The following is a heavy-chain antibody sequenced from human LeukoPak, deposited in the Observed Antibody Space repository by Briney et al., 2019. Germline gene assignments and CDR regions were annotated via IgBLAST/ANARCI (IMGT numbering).Heavy chain of an antibody. CDR3: ARDVDHYDTTGKGLVDM. D-gene: IGHD3-22*01. CDR2: INPNIGGR. V-gene: IGHV1-2*02. CDR1: GYTFTGHY. J-gene: IGHJ3*02. Sequence: GASVKVSCKASGYTFTGHYIQWVGQAPGQALEWMGWINPNIGGRNYEQKFHARVTMTRDTSLSTAYLELSRLRCEDTAVYYWARDVDHYDTTGKGLVDMWGQATMVTISS.